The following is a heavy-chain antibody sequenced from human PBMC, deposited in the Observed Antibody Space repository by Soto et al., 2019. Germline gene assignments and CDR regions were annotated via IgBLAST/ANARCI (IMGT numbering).Heavy chain of an antibody. Sequence: GGSLRLSCAASGFTFSSYGMHWVRQAPGKGLEWVAVISYDGSNKYYADSVKGRFTISRDNSKNTLYLQMNSLRAEDTAVYYCIGASSPSIDYWGLGTLVTVSS. V-gene: IGHV3-30*03. D-gene: IGHD2-15*01. CDR1: GFTFSSYG. CDR2: ISYDGSNK. J-gene: IGHJ4*02. CDR3: IGASSPSIDY.